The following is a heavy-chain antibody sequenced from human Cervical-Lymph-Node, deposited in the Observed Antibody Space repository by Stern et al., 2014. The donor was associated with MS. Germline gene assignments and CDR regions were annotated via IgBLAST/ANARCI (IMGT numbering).Heavy chain of an antibody. CDR2: IREDGREL. CDR1: GSAFNAFW. Sequence: EVQLEESGGGLSRPGGPLGPPLVALGSAFNAFWCQWFPRAPGKGLEWVANIREDGRELYYADSVKGRFTISRDNAKNSLYLQMHTLRSEDTGIYYCARRYFDNWGQGTLVTVSS. V-gene: IGHV3-7*01. J-gene: IGHJ4*02. CDR3: ARRYFDN.